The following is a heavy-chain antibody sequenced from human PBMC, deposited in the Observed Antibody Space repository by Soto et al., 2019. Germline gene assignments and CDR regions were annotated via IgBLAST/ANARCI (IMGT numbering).Heavy chain of an antibody. J-gene: IGHJ6*02. CDR3: ARAAGVVSSYYYYYGMDV. Sequence: PSETLSLTCTVSGVSISSFYWSWIRQPPGKGLEYIGCIHDSGSTNFNPSLKSRVTMSVDTSRTQFSLKLSSVTAADTAVYYCARAAGVVSSYYYYYGMDVWGQGTTVTVSS. CDR2: IHDSGST. D-gene: IGHD3-3*01. V-gene: IGHV4-59*01. CDR1: GVSISSFY.